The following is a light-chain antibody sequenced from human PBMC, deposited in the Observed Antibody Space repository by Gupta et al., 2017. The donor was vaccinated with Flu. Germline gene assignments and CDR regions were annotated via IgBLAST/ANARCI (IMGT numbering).Light chain of an antibody. V-gene: IGKV1-39*01. CDR2: AAS. CDR3: QQSYSTPIA. J-gene: IGKJ5*01. CDR1: QSISSY. Sequence: DTQMTQSPSSLYASVGDRVTITCRASQSISSYLNWYQQKPGKAPKLLIYAASSLQSGVPSRFSGSGSGTDFTLTISSLQPEDFATYYCQQSYSTPIAFGQGTRLEIK.